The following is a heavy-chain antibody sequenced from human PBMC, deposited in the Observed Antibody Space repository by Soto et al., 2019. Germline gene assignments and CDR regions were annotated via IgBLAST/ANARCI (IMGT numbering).Heavy chain of an antibody. CDR3: ARAGGLDYGVSAFDI. V-gene: IGHV3-33*01. CDR2: IWYDGSNK. D-gene: IGHD4-17*01. CDR1: GFTFSSYG. J-gene: IGHJ3*02. Sequence: QVQLVESGGGVVQPGRSLRLSCAASGFTFSSYGMHWVRQAPGKGLEWVAVIWYDGSNKHYADSVKGRFTISRDNSKNTLYLQMNSLRAEDTAVYYCARAGGLDYGVSAFDIWGQGTMVTVSS.